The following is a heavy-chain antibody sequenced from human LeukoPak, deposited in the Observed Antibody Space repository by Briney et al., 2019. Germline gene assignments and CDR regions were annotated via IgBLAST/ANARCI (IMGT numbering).Heavy chain of an antibody. V-gene: IGHV3-30*18. CDR1: GFTFSSYG. D-gene: IGHD5-18*01. CDR3: AKAWDTAYYMDV. J-gene: IGHJ6*03. CDR2: ISYDGSNK. Sequence: HPGGSLRLSCAASGFTFSSYGMHWVRQAPGKGLEWVVVISYDGSNKYYADSVKGRFTISRDNSKNTLYLQMNSLRAEDTAVYYCAKAWDTAYYMDVWSKGTTVTISS.